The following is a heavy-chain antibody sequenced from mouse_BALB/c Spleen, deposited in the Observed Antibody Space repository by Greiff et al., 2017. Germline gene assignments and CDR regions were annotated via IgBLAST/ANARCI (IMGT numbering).Heavy chain of an antibody. CDR3: ARDRGTGTSYWYFDV. D-gene: IGHD4-1*01. Sequence: DVKLQESGGGLVQPGGSRKLSCAASGFTFSDYGMAWVRQAPGKGPEWVAFISNLAYSIYYADTVTGRFTISRENAKNTLYLEMSSLRSEDTAMYYCARDRGTGTSYWYFDVWGAGTTVTVSS. J-gene: IGHJ1*01. CDR1: GFTFSDYG. CDR2: ISNLAYSI. V-gene: IGHV5-15*02.